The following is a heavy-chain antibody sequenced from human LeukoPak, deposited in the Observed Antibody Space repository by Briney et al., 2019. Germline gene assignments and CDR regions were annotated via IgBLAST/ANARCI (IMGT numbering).Heavy chain of an antibody. CDR1: GYTFTSYD. CDR3: AGGLFTLTPVGYDFDY. V-gene: IGHV1-8*01. Sequence: ASVKVSCKASGYTFTSYDINWVRQATGQGLEWMGWMNPNSGNTGYAQKFQGRVTMTRNTSISTAYMELSSLRSEDTAVYYCAGGLFTLTPVGYDFDYWGQGTLVTVSS. CDR2: MNPNSGNT. D-gene: IGHD5-12*01. J-gene: IGHJ4*02.